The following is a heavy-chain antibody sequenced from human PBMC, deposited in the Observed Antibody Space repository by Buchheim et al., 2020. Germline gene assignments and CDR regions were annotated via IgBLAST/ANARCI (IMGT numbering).Heavy chain of an antibody. CDR3: ARDLFGYYYDSSGYYPGDY. CDR1: GFTFSSYW. J-gene: IGHJ4*02. D-gene: IGHD3-22*01. Sequence: EVQLVESGGGLVQPGGSLRLSCAASGFTFSSYWMSWVRQAPGKGLEWVANIKQDGSEKYYVDSVKGRFTISRDNAKKSLYLQMNSLRAEDTAVYYCARDLFGYYYDSSGYYPGDYWGQGTL. V-gene: IGHV3-7*01. CDR2: IKQDGSEK.